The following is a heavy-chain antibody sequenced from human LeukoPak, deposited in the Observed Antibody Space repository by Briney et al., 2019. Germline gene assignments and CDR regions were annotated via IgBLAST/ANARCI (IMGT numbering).Heavy chain of an antibody. Sequence: PGGSLRLSCTASGFTFSSYGMHWVRQAPGKGLEWVAVISYDGSNKYYADSVKGRFTISRDNSKNTLYLQMNSLRAEDTAVYYCARDRGGIVVVTAPHYWGQGTLVTVSS. CDR1: GFTFSSYG. V-gene: IGHV3-30*19. CDR2: ISYDGSNK. D-gene: IGHD2-21*02. J-gene: IGHJ4*02. CDR3: ARDRGGIVVVTAPHY.